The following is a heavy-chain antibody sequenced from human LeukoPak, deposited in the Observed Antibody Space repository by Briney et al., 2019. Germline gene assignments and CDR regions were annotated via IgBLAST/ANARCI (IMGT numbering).Heavy chain of an antibody. CDR3: ARDRVGGRAEYYFGC. J-gene: IGHJ4*02. D-gene: IGHD2-15*01. V-gene: IGHV1-2*06. CDR2: INPNSGGT. Sequence: GASVKVSCKASGYTFTGSYMYWVRQAPGQGLEWMGRINPNSGGTHYAQKFQARVTMTRDTSISTVYMELSRLRSDDTAVYYCARDRVGGRAEYYFGCWGQVTLVTVSS. CDR1: GYTFTGSY.